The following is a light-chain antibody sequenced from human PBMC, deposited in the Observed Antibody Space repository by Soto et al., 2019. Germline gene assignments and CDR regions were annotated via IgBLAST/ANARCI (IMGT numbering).Light chain of an antibody. CDR3: ASWDDKLKGLV. CDR2: STD. V-gene: IGLV1-44*01. J-gene: IGLJ7*01. CDR1: SPNIGRNT. Sequence: QSVLTQPPSASGTPGQRVTISCSGTSPNIGRNTVNWYRQLAGTAPKLLVYSTDQRPSGVPDRFSGSKSGTSASLAISGLQYEDEADYFCASWDDKLKGLVFGGGTQLTVL.